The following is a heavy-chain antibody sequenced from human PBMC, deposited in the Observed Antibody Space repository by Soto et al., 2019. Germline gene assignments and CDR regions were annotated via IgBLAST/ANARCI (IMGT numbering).Heavy chain of an antibody. J-gene: IGHJ6*03. CDR1: GFTFSSYA. Sequence: GGSLRLSCAASGFTFSSYAMNWVRQAPGKGLEWVSAISGSGGSTHFADSVKGRITISRDNSKNTLYLQMNSLRAEDTAVYYCAKDPGGWGDYFYYYMDVWGKGTTVTVSS. V-gene: IGHV3-23*01. CDR3: AKDPGGWGDYFYYYMDV. D-gene: IGHD1-26*01. CDR2: ISGSGGST.